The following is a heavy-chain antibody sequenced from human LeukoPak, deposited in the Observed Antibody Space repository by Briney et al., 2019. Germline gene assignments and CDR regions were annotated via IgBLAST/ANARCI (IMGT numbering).Heavy chain of an antibody. J-gene: IGHJ4*02. V-gene: IGHV4-39*01. Sequence: PSETLSLTCTVSGGSISSYYWSWIRQPPGKGLEWIGSIYYSGSTYYNPSLKSRVTISVDTSKNQFSLKLSSVSAADTAVYYCARHRSDIVVVPAAVDYWGQGTLVTVSS. CDR1: GGSISSYY. D-gene: IGHD2-2*01. CDR3: ARHRSDIVVVPAAVDY. CDR2: IYYSGST.